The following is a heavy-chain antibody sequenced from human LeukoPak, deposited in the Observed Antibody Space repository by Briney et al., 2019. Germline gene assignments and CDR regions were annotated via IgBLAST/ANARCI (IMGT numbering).Heavy chain of an antibody. CDR3: AELGITMIGGV. D-gene: IGHD3-10*02. J-gene: IGHJ6*04. CDR1: GFTFSSYE. V-gene: IGHV3-48*03. Sequence: GGSLRLSCAASGFTFSSYEMNWVRQAPGKGLEWVSYISSSGSTIYYADSVKGRFTISRDNAKNSLYLQMNSLRAEDTAVYYCAELGITMIGGVWGKGTTVTIAS. CDR2: ISSSGSTI.